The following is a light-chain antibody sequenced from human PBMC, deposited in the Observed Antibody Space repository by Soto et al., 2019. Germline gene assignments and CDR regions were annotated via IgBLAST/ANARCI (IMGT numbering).Light chain of an antibody. CDR2: GAC. J-gene: IGKJ3*01. V-gene: IGKV3-20*01. Sequence: EIVLTQSPGTLSLSPGERATLSCRASQSVSSNYLAWYQQKPGQAPRLLIYGACSRATGIPDRFSGSGSGTDFTLTISSLEPEDFAVYYCQQYGSSPLFAFGPGTEVDLK. CDR3: QQYGSSPLFA. CDR1: QSVSSNY.